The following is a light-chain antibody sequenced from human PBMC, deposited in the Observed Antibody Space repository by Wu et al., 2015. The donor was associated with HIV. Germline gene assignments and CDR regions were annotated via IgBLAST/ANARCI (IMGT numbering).Light chain of an antibody. CDR2: AAS. Sequence: DIQMTQSPSSVSASVGDRVTITCRASQGINSWLAWYQQKPGKAPKLLIYAASSLQSGVPSRFSGSGSGTDFTLTISSLQPEDFATYYCQQANSFSGLTFGGGTKVEIK. CDR1: QGINSW. V-gene: IGKV1-12*01. CDR3: QQANSFSGLT. J-gene: IGKJ4*01.